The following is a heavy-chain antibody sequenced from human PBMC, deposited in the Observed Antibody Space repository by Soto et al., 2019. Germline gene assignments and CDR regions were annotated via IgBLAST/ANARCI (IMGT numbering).Heavy chain of an antibody. CDR3: ARERSSGAFDI. V-gene: IGHV1-8*01. CDR1: GYTFTSYD. D-gene: IGHD1-26*01. Sequence: QVQLVQSGAEVKKPGASVKVSCKTSGYTFTSYDINWVRQATGQGLEWMGWMNPNSANTAYAQKFQGRVTMTRNTSIITAYRELSSLRSEDTAVYYCARERSSGAFDIWGQGTMVPVSS. J-gene: IGHJ3*02. CDR2: MNPNSANT.